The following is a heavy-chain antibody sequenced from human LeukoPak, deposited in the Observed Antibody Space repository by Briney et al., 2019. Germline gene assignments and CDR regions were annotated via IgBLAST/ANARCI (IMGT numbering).Heavy chain of an antibody. V-gene: IGHV4-59*01. Sequence: SETLSLTCTVSGGSITSYFWTWIRQPPGKGLEWIGYIYHSGTTNYNPSPKSRVSISVDTSKNQFSLKLSSVTAADTAVYYCAQKAPYSPAYSQHWGQGTLVTVSS. D-gene: IGHD2-15*01. CDR2: IYHSGTT. J-gene: IGHJ1*01. CDR3: AQKAPYSPAYSQH. CDR1: GGSITSYF.